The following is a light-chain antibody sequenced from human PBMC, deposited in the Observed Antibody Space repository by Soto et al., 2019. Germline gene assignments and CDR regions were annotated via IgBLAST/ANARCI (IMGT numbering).Light chain of an antibody. J-gene: IGKJ4*01. V-gene: IGKV1-39*01. CDR3: QQSLGNPRT. Sequence: DIQMTQSTSSLSAAGGESITISCRASQKINNFLNWYQQKPGKAPKLLIFLASTLESGVPSRFGGSGSGTHFTLSISSLQPEDSAIYYCQQSLGNPRTFGGGTKVDIK. CDR2: LAS. CDR1: QKINNF.